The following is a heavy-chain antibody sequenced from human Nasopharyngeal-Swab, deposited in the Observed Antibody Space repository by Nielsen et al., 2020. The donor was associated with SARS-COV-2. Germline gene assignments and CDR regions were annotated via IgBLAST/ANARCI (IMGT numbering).Heavy chain of an antibody. J-gene: IGHJ5*02. V-gene: IGHV4-59*01. Sequence: SDTLSLTFTVPGAPISSYYWTWIRPPPGKGLEWIGYIYYSGSTNYNPSLKSRVTISVDTSKNQFSLRLSSLTAADTAVYYCARIELRYFDGVVSNGWFDPWGQGTLVTVSS. CDR2: IYYSGST. D-gene: IGHD3-9*01. CDR3: ARIELRYFDGVVSNGWFDP. CDR1: GAPISSYY.